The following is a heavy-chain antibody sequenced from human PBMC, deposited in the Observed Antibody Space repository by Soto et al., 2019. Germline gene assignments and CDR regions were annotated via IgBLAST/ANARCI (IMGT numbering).Heavy chain of an antibody. J-gene: IGHJ3*02. CDR3: ARARVLAAPGAFDI. D-gene: IGHD6-13*01. V-gene: IGHV4-30-2*01. Sequence: SETLSLTCAVSGGSISSGGYSWSWIRQPPGKGLEWIGYIYHSGSTYYNPSLKSRVTISVGRSKNQFSLKLSSVTAADTAVYYCARARVLAAPGAFDIWGQGTMVTVSS. CDR2: IYHSGST. CDR1: GGSISSGGYS.